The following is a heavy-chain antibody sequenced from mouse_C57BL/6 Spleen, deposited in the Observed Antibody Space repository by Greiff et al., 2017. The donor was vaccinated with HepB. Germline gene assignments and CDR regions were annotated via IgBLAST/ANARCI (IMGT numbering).Heavy chain of an antibody. CDR2: IDPNSGGT. Sequence: VQLQQSGAELVKPGASVKLSCKASGYTFTSYWMHWVKQRPGRGLEWIGRIDPNSGGTKYNEKFKSKATRTVDKPSSTAYMQLSSLTSEDSAVYYCARGENDGYYVGAMDYWGQGTSVTVSS. CDR1: GYTFTSYW. D-gene: IGHD2-3*01. CDR3: ARGENDGYYVGAMDY. J-gene: IGHJ4*01. V-gene: IGHV1-72*01.